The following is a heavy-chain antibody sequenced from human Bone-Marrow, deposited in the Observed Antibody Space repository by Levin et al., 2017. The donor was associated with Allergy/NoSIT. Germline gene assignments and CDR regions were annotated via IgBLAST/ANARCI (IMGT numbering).Heavy chain of an antibody. J-gene: IGHJ4*02. CDR3: AREDGYVVDC. CDR1: SGSFSGGGYH. CDR2: ISYRGTT. Sequence: SQTLSLTCTVSSGSFSGGGYHCGWIRQHPEKGLEWIGYISYRGTTYYNPSLKSRVTMSVDTSKTQFSLNLSSVTAADTAVYFCAREDGYVVDCWGQGTPVTVSS. V-gene: IGHV4-31*03. D-gene: IGHD5-24*01.